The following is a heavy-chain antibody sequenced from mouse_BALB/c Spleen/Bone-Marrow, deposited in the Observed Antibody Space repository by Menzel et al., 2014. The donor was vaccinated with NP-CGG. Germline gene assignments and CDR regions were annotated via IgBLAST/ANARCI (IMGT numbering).Heavy chain of an antibody. V-gene: IGHV5-6-3*01. Sequence: VQLQESGGGLVQPGASLELSCAASGYTFSSYGMSWVRQTPDKRLEWIGNINANGDTTYHPDRVKGRFTISRDNVKNTLYLQMRSLKSEVTAMYYCARGYDYACWFAYWGQGTLVTVSA. CDR1: GYTFSSYG. CDR3: ARGYDYACWFAY. D-gene: IGHD2-4*01. J-gene: IGHJ3*01. CDR2: INANGDTT.